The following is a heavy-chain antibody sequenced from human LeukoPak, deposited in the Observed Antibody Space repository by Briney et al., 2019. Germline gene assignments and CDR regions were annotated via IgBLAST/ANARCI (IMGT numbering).Heavy chain of an antibody. D-gene: IGHD1-26*01. J-gene: IGHJ4*02. CDR3: ARAPAVYSGSI. CDR1: GGSFSGYY. V-gene: IGHV4-34*01. Sequence: SETLSLTCAVYGGSFSGYYWSWIRQPPGKGLEWIGEINHSGSTNYNPSLKSRVTISVDTSKNQFSLKLSSVTPADTAVYYCARAPAVYSGSIWGQGTLVTVSS. CDR2: INHSGST.